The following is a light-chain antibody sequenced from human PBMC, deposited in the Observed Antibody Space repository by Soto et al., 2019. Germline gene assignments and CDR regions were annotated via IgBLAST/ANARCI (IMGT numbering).Light chain of an antibody. V-gene: IGKV3-15*01. Sequence: EIVMTQSPATLSVSPGERATLSCRASQSVSYNLAWYQQKPGQGPRLLIYGAFTRATGIPARFSGSGSGTEFTLTIGSLQSEDFGVYYCKQSKNGPPLTVGGGTKVEIK. CDR3: KQSKNGPPLT. J-gene: IGKJ4*01. CDR2: GAF. CDR1: QSVSYN.